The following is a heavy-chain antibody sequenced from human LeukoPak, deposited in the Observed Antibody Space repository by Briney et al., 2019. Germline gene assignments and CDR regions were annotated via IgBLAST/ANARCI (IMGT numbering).Heavy chain of an antibody. CDR3: ARSRRGSGTTSPFTYMDV. V-gene: IGHV3-21*01. D-gene: IGHD1-7*01. CDR2: ISSSSSYI. J-gene: IGHJ6*03. Sequence: GGSLRLSCAASGFTFSSYSMNWVRQAPGKGLEWVSSISSSSSYIYYADSEKGRFTISRDNAKNSLYLQMNSLRAEDTAVYYCARSRRGSGTTSPFTYMDVWGKGTTVTVSS. CDR1: GFTFSSYS.